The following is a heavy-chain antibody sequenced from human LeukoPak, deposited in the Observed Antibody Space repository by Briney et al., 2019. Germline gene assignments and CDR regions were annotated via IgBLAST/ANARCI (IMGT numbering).Heavy chain of an antibody. CDR3: ARRYCSGGSCYSDNWFDP. V-gene: IGHV4-39*01. D-gene: IGHD2-15*01. J-gene: IGHJ5*02. CDR1: GGSISSSSYY. CDR2: IYYSGST. Sequence: SETLSLTCTVSGGSISSSSYYWGWIRQPPGKGLEWIGSIYYSGSTYYNPSLKSRVTISVDTSKNQFSLKLSSVTAADTAVYYCARRYCSGGSCYSDNWFDPWGQGTLVTIST.